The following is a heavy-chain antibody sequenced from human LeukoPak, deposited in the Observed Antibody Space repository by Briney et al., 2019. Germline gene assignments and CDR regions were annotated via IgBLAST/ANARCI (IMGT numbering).Heavy chain of an antibody. Sequence: GASVKVSCKTSGYTFTNYDINWVRQATGQGLEWMGWMSPYSGSRGYAQNFQGGVTMTRNSSTNTAYMEMTSLTSEDTAVYYCARAPDTTVLLGGYWGQGTLVIVSS. CDR1: GYTFTNYD. CDR3: ARAPDTTVLLGGY. J-gene: IGHJ4*02. D-gene: IGHD3-16*01. V-gene: IGHV1-8*01. CDR2: MSPYSGSR.